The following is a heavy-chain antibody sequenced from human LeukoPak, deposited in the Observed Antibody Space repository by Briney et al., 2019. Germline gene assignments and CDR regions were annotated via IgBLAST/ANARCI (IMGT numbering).Heavy chain of an antibody. J-gene: IGHJ3*02. CDR3: AAATGATAGSYAFDI. V-gene: IGHV1-58*01. D-gene: IGHD1-26*01. CDR1: GFTFTSSA. CDR2: IVVGSGNT. Sequence: ASVKVSCKASGFTFTSSAVQWVRQARGQRLEWIGWIVVGSGNTNYAQKFQERVTITRDMSTSTAYMELSGLRSEDTAVYYCAAATGATAGSYAFDIWGQGTMVTVSS.